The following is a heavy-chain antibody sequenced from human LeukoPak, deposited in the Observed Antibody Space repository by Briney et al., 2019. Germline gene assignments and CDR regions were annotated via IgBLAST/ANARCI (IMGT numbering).Heavy chain of an antibody. CDR1: GFTFSSYA. CDR3: AKDREGFWSGYYGENAFDI. D-gene: IGHD3-3*01. V-gene: IGHV3-23*01. J-gene: IGHJ3*02. Sequence: GGSPRLSCAASGFTFSSYAMSWVRQAPGKGLEWVSAISGSGGSTYYADSVKGRFTISRDNSKNTLYLQMNSLRAEDTAVYYCAKDREGFWSGYYGENAFDIWGQGTMVTVSS. CDR2: ISGSGGST.